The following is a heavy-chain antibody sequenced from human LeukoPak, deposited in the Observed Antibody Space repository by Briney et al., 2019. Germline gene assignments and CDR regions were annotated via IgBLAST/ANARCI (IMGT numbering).Heavy chain of an antibody. CDR2: IYYSGST. CDR1: GGSTSSYW. CDR3: VRHVARAFDI. V-gene: IGHV4-59*08. Sequence: SETLSLTCTVSGGSTSSYWWIWIRQPPGKGLEWIGNIYYSGSTKYNPSLKSRVTISVDMSKNQLSLKLSSVTAADTAVYSCVRHVARAFDIWGQGTKVTVSS. J-gene: IGHJ3*02.